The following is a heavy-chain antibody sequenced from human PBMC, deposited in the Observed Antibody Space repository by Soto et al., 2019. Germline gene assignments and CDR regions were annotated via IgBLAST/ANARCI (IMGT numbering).Heavy chain of an antibody. V-gene: IGHV3-15*01. Sequence: EVQLVESGGGLVKPGGSLRLSCAASGFTFSNAWMSWVRQAPGKGLEWVGRIKSKTDGGTTDYAAPVKGRFTISRDDSKNTLYLQMNNLKTEDTAAYYCTTDSHYYDSSGYYIGDYWGQGTLVTVSS. CDR1: GFTFSNAW. J-gene: IGHJ4*02. CDR2: IKSKTDGGTT. D-gene: IGHD3-22*01. CDR3: TTDSHYYDSSGYYIGDY.